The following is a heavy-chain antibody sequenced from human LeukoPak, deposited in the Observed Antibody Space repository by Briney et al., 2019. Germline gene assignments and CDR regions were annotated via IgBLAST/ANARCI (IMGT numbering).Heavy chain of an antibody. Sequence: LRLSCAASGFTFSDYYMSWIRQHPGKGLEWIGYIYYSGSTYYNPSLKSRVTISVDTSKNQFSLKLSSVTAADTAVYYCARVDCSSTSCYTFNPPWFDPWGQGTLVTVSS. CDR1: GFTFSDYY. V-gene: IGHV4-31*02. J-gene: IGHJ5*02. D-gene: IGHD2-2*02. CDR2: IYYSGST. CDR3: ARVDCSSTSCYTFNPPWFDP.